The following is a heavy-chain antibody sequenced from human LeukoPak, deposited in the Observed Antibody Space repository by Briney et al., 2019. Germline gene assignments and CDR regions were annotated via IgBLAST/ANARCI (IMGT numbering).Heavy chain of an antibody. CDR2: INHSGST. CDR1: GGSLSSYY. CDR3: ARDRNYDYVWGSYRYINWLYP. J-gene: IGHJ5*02. D-gene: IGHD3-16*02. V-gene: IGHV4-34*01. Sequence: PSDTLSLTCTVSGGSLSSYYWSWLRQPPRKGLEWIGEINHSGSTNYNPSLTSRVTISVDTSKNQFSLKLSSVSGGDTGVYYCARDRNYDYVWGSYRYINWLYPWGQGTLVTVSS.